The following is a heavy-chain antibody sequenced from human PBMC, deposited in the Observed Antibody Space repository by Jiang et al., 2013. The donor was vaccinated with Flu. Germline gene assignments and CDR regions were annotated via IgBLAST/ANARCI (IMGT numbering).Heavy chain of an antibody. J-gene: IGHJ5*02. CDR2: IYYGGST. CDR3: ATGRGHYSDADGHYHVANWFDP. V-gene: IGHV4-31*03. Sequence: GPGLVKPSQTLSLTCSVSGGSISRGGYYWAWIRQHPGKGLEWIGYIYYGGSTYYNPSLQSRLAISLDTSKNHFSLKLTSITAADTAIYYCATGRGHYSDADGHYHVANWFDPWGQGTLVTVSS. CDR1: GGSISRGGYY. D-gene: IGHD3-22*01.